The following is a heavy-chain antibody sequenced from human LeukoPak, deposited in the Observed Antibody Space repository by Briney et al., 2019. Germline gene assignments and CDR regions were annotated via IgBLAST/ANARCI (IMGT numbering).Heavy chain of an antibody. D-gene: IGHD6-25*01. CDR1: GFTFSNYG. V-gene: IGHV3-30*18. CDR2: ISHDGTTT. CDR3: AKEPNAYSSGWYFQD. J-gene: IGHJ1*01. Sequence: PGRSLRLSCAASGFTFSNYGMQWVRQAPGKGLERVAVISHDGTTTFYADSVKGRITISRDNSKNTLDLQMDSLRVEDTAVYFCAKEPNAYSSGWYFQDWGQGTLVTVSS.